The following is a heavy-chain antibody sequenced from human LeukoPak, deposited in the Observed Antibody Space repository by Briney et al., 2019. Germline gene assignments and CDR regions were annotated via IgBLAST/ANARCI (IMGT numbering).Heavy chain of an antibody. D-gene: IGHD4-11*01. J-gene: IGHJ4*02. Sequence: GRSLRLSCAASGFIFSNYGMLWVRQAPGKGLEWVAVIWYDGSNKYYADSVKGRFTISRDNSKNMLYLEMNSLRAEDTAVYYCARDPSLRVTLDYWGQGTLVTVSS. CDR3: ARDPSLRVTLDY. CDR2: IWYDGSNK. CDR1: GFIFSNYG. V-gene: IGHV3-33*01.